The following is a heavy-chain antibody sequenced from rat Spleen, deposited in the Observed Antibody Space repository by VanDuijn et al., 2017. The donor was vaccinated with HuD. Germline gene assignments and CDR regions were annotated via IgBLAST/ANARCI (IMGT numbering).Heavy chain of an antibody. Sequence: EVQLVESGGGLVQPGRSLKLSCAASGFTFNNYWMTWIRQAPGKGLEWVASITNTGGGNTYYRDSVKGRFTISRDNAKSTLYLQMDRLRSEDTATYYCAKDPGRVDYWGQGVMVTVSS. V-gene: IGHV5-31*01. D-gene: IGHD1-11*01. CDR3: AKDPGRVDY. J-gene: IGHJ2*01. CDR1: GFTFNNYW. CDR2: ITNTGGGNT.